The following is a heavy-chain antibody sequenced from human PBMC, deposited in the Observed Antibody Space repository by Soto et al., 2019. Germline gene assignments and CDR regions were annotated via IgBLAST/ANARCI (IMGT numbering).Heavy chain of an antibody. D-gene: IGHD2-15*01. J-gene: IGHJ6*02. CDR1: GGSISSSSYY. CDR3: APLSVSLSGPYGIHV. CDR2: MLYSGLT. Sequence: SETLSLTCTVSGGSISSSSYYWAWIRQPPGKGLEWIGSMLYSGLTYYNPSLKSRVTLSVDTSKNQFSVRLNSVTASDTTVYYCAPLSVSLSGPYGIHVWGQGTTVTVSS. V-gene: IGHV4-39*01.